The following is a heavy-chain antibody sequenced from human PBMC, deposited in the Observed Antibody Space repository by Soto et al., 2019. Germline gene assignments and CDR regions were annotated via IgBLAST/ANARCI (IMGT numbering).Heavy chain of an antibody. V-gene: IGHV3-30*18. CDR3: AKDPSLDTIFFDY. CDR1: GFTFSSYG. D-gene: IGHD5-18*01. CDR2: ISYDGSNK. Sequence: QVQLVESGGGVVQPGRSLRLSCAASGFTFSSYGMHWVRQAPGRGLEWVAVISYDGSNKYYADSVKGRFTISRDNSKNTLYLQMNSLRAEDTAVYYCAKDPSLDTIFFDYWGQGTLVTVSS. J-gene: IGHJ4*02.